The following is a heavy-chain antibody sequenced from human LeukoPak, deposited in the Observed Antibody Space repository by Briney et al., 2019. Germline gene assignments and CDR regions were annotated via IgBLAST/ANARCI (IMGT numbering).Heavy chain of an antibody. CDR3: AKSNGYGLIDI. D-gene: IGHD3-10*01. CDR1: GGSFSGYY. J-gene: IGHJ3*02. V-gene: IGHV4-34*12. CDR2: IFYSGST. Sequence: SETLSLTCAVYGGSFSGYYWSWIRQPPGKGLEWIGNIFYSGSTYYGPSLKSRLTISLDTSRNQFSLKLNSVTAADTAVYYCAKSNGYGLIDIWGQGTMATVSS.